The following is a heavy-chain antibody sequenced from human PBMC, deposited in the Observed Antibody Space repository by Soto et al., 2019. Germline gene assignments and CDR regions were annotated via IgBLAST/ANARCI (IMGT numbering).Heavy chain of an antibody. CDR3: VRDRIAAAGTADY. CDR1: GFTFSSYA. Sequence: GSLRLSCSASGFTFSSYAMHWVRQAPGKGLEYVSAISSNGGSTYYADSVKGRFTISRDNSKNTLYLQMSSLRAEDTAVYYCVRDRIAAAGTADYWGQGTLVTVSS. D-gene: IGHD6-13*01. V-gene: IGHV3-64D*06. J-gene: IGHJ4*02. CDR2: ISSNGGST.